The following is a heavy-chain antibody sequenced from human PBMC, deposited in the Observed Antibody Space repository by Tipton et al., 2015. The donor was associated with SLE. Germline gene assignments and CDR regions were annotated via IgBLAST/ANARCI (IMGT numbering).Heavy chain of an antibody. J-gene: IGHJ4*02. CDR3: ARGSSSGYGVGF. V-gene: IGHV4-34*01. CDR2: INHSGST. D-gene: IGHD3-22*01. CDR1: GGSFSGYY. Sequence: TLSLTCAVYGGSFSGYYWSWIRQPPGKGLEWIGEINHSGSTTYNPSLKSRVTILVDTSKNQFSLTLTSVTAADTAVYYCARGSSSGYGVGFRGPGTLVAVSS.